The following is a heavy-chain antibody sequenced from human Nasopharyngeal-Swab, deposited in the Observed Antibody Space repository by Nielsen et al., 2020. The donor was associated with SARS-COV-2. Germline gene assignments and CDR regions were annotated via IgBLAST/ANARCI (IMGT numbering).Heavy chain of an antibody. Sequence: WIRQPPGKGLEWIGSIYYSGSTYYNPSLKSRVTISVDTSKNQFSLKLSSVTAADTAVYYCARHTTIFGVVIRPFDYWGQGTLVTVSS. V-gene: IGHV4-39*01. D-gene: IGHD3-3*01. CDR3: ARHTTIFGVVIRPFDY. J-gene: IGHJ4*02. CDR2: IYYSGST.